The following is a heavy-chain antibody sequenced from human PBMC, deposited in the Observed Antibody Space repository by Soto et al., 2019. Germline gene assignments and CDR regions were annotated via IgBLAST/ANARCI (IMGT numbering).Heavy chain of an antibody. D-gene: IGHD2-2*01. V-gene: IGHV3-33*01. CDR3: ARDRLVPYGYGMAV. CDR1: GFTFRSYG. CDR2: IWFDGRKK. J-gene: IGHJ6*02. Sequence: QMQLVESGGGVVQPGRSLRLSCAASGFTFRSYGIHWVRQAPGKGLEWVALIWFDGRKKYYVDSVKGRFAVSRDNSKNTVYREMNSLRVEDTAVYYCARDRLVPYGYGMAVWGQGTTVTVSS.